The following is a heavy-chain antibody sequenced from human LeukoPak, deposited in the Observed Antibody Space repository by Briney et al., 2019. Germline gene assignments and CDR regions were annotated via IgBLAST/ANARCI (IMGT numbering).Heavy chain of an antibody. V-gene: IGHV3-33*08. CDR2: IWYDGSNK. CDR3: ARAGVGAIYYFDY. J-gene: IGHJ4*02. D-gene: IGHD1-26*01. CDR1: EFTFSSYG. Sequence: GGSPRLSCAASEFTFSSYGMHWVRQAPGKGLEWVALIWYDGSNKYYADSVRGRFTISRDNSKNTLYLQMKSLRVEDTAVYYCARAGVGAIYYFDYWGQGTLVTVSS.